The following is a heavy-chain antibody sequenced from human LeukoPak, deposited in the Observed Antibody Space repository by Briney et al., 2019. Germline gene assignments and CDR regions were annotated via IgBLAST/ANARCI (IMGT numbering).Heavy chain of an antibody. CDR3: ARASSAYNWYFDL. CDR2: IGADNGYT. J-gene: IGHJ2*01. CDR1: GYTFTDYN. D-gene: IGHD4-11*01. V-gene: IGHV1-18*01. Sequence: ASVKVPCKASGYTFTDYNIHWVRQAPGQGLEWMGWIGADNGYTHYAQKLQGRVTLTTDTSTNTAYMDLRSLSSDDTAVYYCARASSAYNWYFDLWGRGTLVTVSS.